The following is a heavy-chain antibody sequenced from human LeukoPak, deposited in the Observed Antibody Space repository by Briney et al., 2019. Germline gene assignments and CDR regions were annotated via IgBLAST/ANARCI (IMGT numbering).Heavy chain of an antibody. D-gene: IGHD1-26*01. Sequence: GSLRLSCAVSGGSISSSNWWSWVRQPPGKGLEWIGEIYHSGSTNYNPSLKSRVTISVDKSKNQFSLKLSSVTAADTAVYFCARGSSDEWAVLQYFYFDYWGQGTLVAVSS. V-gene: IGHV4-4*01. CDR3: ARGSSDEWAVLQYFYFDY. CDR2: IYHSGST. J-gene: IGHJ4*02. CDR1: GGSISSSNW.